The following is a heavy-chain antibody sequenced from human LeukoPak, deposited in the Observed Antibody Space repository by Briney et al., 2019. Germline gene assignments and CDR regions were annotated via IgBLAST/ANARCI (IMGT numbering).Heavy chain of an antibody. J-gene: IGHJ5*02. CDR3: ARVLGYSSSWRWFDP. D-gene: IGHD6-13*01. CDR2: ISYDGSNK. V-gene: IGHV3-30*03. CDR1: GFTFSSYG. Sequence: PGGSLRLSCAASGFTFSSYGMHWVRQAPGKGLEWVAVISYDGSNKYYADSVKGRFTISRDNSKNTLYLQMNSLRAEDTAVYYCARVLGYSSSWRWFDPWGQGTLVTVSS.